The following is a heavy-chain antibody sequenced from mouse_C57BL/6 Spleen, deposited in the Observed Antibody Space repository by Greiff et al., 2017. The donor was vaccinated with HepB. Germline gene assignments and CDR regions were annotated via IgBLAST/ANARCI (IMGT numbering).Heavy chain of an antibody. V-gene: IGHV1-15*01. J-gene: IGHJ2*01. CDR2: IDPETGGT. CDR3: TRGGKYYYGSSYYYDY. D-gene: IGHD1-1*01. Sequence: QVQLQQSGAELVRPGASVTLSCKASGFSFTDYDMHWVKQTPVHGLEWIGAIDPETGGTSYNQKFKGKAILTADTSSSTDYMELRSLTSEDSDVYYRTRGGKYYYGSSYYYDYWGKGTTLTVDS. CDR1: GFSFTDYD.